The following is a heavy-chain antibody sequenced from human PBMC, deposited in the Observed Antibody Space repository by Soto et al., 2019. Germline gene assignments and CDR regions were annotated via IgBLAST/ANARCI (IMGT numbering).Heavy chain of an antibody. V-gene: IGHV3-23*01. CDR1: GFPFSSYA. Sequence: EVQLLESGGGLAQPGGSLRLSCAASGFPFSSYAMSWVRQAPGKGLEWVSAISGSGGSTYYADSVTGRFTISRDNSKKTLYLQMNSLRTEDTAAYYCAKGRGYSSSTSCYVGSDYWGQGTLVTVSS. D-gene: IGHD2-2*01. J-gene: IGHJ4*02. CDR2: ISGSGGST. CDR3: AKGRGYSSSTSCYVGSDY.